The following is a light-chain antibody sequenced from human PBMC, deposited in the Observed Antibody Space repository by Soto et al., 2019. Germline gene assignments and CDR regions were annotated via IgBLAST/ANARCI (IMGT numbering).Light chain of an antibody. J-gene: IGKJ5*01. V-gene: IGKV3-15*01. CDR3: QQYNNWPPT. CDR2: GAS. CDR1: QSVNTN. Sequence: EMVLTQSPATLSVSPGERATLSCRASQSVNTNLAWYQQKPGQAPRLLIYGASTRATGIPARFSGSGSGTEFTLTISSLQSEDFAVYYCQQYNNWPPTFGQGTRLEI.